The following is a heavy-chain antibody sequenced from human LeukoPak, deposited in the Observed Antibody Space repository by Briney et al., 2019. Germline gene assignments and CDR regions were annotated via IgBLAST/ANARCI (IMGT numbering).Heavy chain of an antibody. CDR1: GFTFISYS. CDR2: ISSSSSTI. V-gene: IGHV3-48*01. D-gene: IGHD5-18*01. Sequence: GGCLTLSCPATGFTFISYSMNGVRQAGGKELEGVSYISSSSSTIYYADSVKGRFTISRDNAKNSLYLQMNSLRAEDTAVYYCARDLGYSYGPYYMDVWGKGTTVTVSS. CDR3: ARDLGYSYGPYYMDV. J-gene: IGHJ6*03.